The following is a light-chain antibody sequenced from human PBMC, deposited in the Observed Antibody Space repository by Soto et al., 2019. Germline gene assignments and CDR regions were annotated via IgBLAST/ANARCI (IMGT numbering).Light chain of an antibody. CDR1: QTINPF. J-gene: IGKJ4*01. CDR2: GAS. Sequence: DIRMTQSQSSLSASVGERVTITCRSIQTINPFLNWYQHKPGRAPKLLIFGASNLQSGVPSRFSGFGSGTDFTLIIHSLQPEDCATYACQQMYSLPVTVGGLTKGEIK. CDR3: QQMYSLPVT. V-gene: IGKV1-39*01.